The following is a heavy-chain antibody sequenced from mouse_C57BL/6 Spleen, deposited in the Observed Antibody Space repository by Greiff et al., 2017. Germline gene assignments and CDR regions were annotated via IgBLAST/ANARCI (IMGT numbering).Heavy chain of an antibody. CDR1: GYTFTEYT. D-gene: IGHD1-1*01. J-gene: IGHJ1*03. Sequence: VQLQESGAELVKPGASVKLSCKASGYTFTEYTIHWVKQRSGQGLEWIGWFYPGSGSIKYNEKFKDKATLTADKSSSTVYMELSRLTSDDSAVYFCARHEDYYGSSNWYCDVWGTGTTVTVSS. V-gene: IGHV1-62-2*01. CDR2: FYPGSGSI. CDR3: ARHEDYYGSSNWYCDV.